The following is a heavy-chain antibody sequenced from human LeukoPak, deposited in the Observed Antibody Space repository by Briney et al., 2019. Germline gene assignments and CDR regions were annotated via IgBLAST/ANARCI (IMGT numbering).Heavy chain of an antibody. CDR1: GVSISSGDYY. Sequence: SQTLSLTCTVSGVSISSGDYYWSWIRQPPGKGLEWIGYIYSSGSTYYSPSLKSRATVSLDTSKNQLSLKLSSVTAADTAVYYCARPYYYDSRIDPWGQGTLVTVSS. CDR2: IYSSGST. J-gene: IGHJ5*02. CDR3: ARPYYYDSRIDP. D-gene: IGHD3-22*01. V-gene: IGHV4-30-4*01.